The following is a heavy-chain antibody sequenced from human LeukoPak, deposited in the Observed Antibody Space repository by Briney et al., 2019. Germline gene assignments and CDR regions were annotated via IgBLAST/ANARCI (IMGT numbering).Heavy chain of an antibody. J-gene: IGHJ4*02. CDR2: INHGGST. CDR3: ARATHYYDSGGYRGGYYFDY. Sequence: SETLSLTCTVYGGSFSGSYWSWIRQPPGKGLEWIGEINHGGSTNYNPSLKRRVTILVDTSNNQFSLKLSSVTAADAAVYYCARATHYYDSGGYRGGYYFDYWGQGTLVTVSS. V-gene: IGHV4-34*01. CDR1: GGSFSGSY. D-gene: IGHD3-22*01.